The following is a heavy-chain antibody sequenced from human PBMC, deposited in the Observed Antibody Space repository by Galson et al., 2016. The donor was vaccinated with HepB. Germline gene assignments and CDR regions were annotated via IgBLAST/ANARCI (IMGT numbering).Heavy chain of an antibody. Sequence: SVKVSCKASGYSFINYGITWARQARGQRLEWMGYISAASGDAKYSQSFQGRVTLTRDTSATTHYMELTSLTSEDTAVYYCARDLIGNMDVWGQGTTVAVSS. V-gene: IGHV1-3*01. J-gene: IGHJ6*02. CDR2: ISAASGDA. CDR1: GYSFINYG. D-gene: IGHD3-16*02. CDR3: ARDLIGNMDV.